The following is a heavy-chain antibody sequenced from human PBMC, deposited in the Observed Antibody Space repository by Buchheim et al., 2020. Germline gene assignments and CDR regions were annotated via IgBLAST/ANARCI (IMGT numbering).Heavy chain of an antibody. J-gene: IGHJ4*02. CDR3: AREVRGHAYFDN. V-gene: IGHV3-74*01. CDR1: GFTFTSYW. CDR2: INTDGSDT. Sequence: EVQLVESGGGLVQPGGSLRLSCAASGFTFTSYWMHWVRQVPGKGLVWVSRINTDGSDTSYAASVKGRFTISRDSAKNTLSLQMNSLRSEDTAVYYCAREVRGHAYFDNWGQGTL.